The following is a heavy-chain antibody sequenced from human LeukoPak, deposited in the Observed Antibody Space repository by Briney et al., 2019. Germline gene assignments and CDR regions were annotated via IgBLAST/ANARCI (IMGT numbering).Heavy chain of an antibody. V-gene: IGHV4-39*07. CDR3: ARRIPPYSSSWYLDAFDI. Sequence: SETLSLTCTVSGGSISSSSYYWGWIRQPPGKGLEWIGSIYYSGSTYYNPSLRSRVTIYVDTSKNQFSLKLSSVTAADTAVYYCARRIPPYSSSWYLDAFDIWGQGTMVTVSS. J-gene: IGHJ3*02. CDR1: GGSISSSSYY. D-gene: IGHD6-13*01. CDR2: IYYSGST.